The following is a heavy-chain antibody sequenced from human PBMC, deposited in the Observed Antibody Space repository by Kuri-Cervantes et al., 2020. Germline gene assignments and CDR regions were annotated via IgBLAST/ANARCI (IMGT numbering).Heavy chain of an antibody. CDR2: INYHGSQK. CDR1: GFTFSSYW. J-gene: IGHJ4*02. V-gene: IGHV3-7*01. D-gene: IGHD3-22*01. CDR3: ARDGAAYFDASGSFVTFSDY. Sequence: GESLKISCAASGFTFSSYWMSWVRQAPGKGLEWVANINYHGSQKYYVDSVKGRFTISRDNAKNSLYLQMNSLRAEDTAVYYCARDGAAYFDASGSFVTFSDYWGQGALVTVSS.